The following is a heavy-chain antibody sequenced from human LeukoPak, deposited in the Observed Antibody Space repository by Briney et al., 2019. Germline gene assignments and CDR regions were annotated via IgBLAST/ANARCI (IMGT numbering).Heavy chain of an antibody. Sequence: GGSLRLSCVGSGFIFNIYEMNWVRQAPGKGLEWLSYIGSSDSTTHYADSVKGRFTISRDNAKNSLYLQMNSLRAEDTAVYYCARDSLWFGELWGYYFDYWGQGTLVTVSS. CDR1: GFIFNIYE. J-gene: IGHJ4*02. CDR3: ARDSLWFGELWGYYFDY. D-gene: IGHD3-10*01. V-gene: IGHV3-48*03. CDR2: IGSSDSTT.